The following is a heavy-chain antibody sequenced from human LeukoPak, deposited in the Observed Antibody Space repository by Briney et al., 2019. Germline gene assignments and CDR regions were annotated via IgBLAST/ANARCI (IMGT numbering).Heavy chain of an antibody. CDR1: GFTFSSYA. CDR3: AKDRGMITFGGVIAWTSDY. Sequence: GGSLRLSCAASGFTFSSYAMSWVRQAPGKGLEWVSAISGSGGSTYYADSVKGRFTISRDNSKNTLYLQMNSLRAEDTAVYYCAKDRGMITFGGVIAWTSDYWGQGTLVTVSS. V-gene: IGHV3-23*01. CDR2: ISGSGGST. J-gene: IGHJ4*02. D-gene: IGHD3-16*02.